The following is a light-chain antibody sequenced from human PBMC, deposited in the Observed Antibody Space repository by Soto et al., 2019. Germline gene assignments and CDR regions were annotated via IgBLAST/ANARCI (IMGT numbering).Light chain of an antibody. J-gene: IGKJ5*01. CDR3: QQYNTWPPIT. V-gene: IGKV3-15*01. CDR2: GAS. Sequence: EIVLTQSPGTLSLSPGERATLSCRASQSVSSSYLAWYQQKPGQAPRLLIYGASTRATGLPARFSGSRSGTDFTLTISSLQSEDFAVYYCQQYNTWPPITFGPGTRLEIK. CDR1: QSVSSSY.